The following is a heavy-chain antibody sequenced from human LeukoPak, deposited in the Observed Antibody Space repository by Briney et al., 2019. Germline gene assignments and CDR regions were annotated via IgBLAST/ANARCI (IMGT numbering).Heavy chain of an antibody. CDR1: GGSISSSSYY. D-gene: IGHD3-9*01. CDR3: ARGPNYDILTGSPYYFDY. J-gene: IGHJ4*02. CDR2: IYYSGST. V-gene: IGHV4-39*07. Sequence: SETLSLTCTVSGGSISSSSYYWGWIRQPPGKGLEWIGIIYYSGSTDYNPSLKSRVSISVDTSKNQFSLKLSSVTAADTAVYYCARGPNYDILTGSPYYFDYWGQGTLVTVSS.